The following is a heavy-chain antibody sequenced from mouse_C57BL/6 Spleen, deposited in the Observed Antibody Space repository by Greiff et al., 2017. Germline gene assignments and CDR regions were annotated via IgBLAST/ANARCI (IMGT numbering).Heavy chain of an antibody. CDR1: GYAFSSSW. J-gene: IGHJ2*01. CDR3: ARSKELGPYFDY. CDR2: IYPGDGDT. D-gene: IGHD4-1*01. Sequence: QVQLQQSGPELVKPGASVKISCKASGYAFSSSWMNWVKQRPGKGLEWIGRIYPGDGDTNYNGKFKGKATLTADKSSSTAYMQLSSLTSDDSAVYFCARSKELGPYFDYWGQGTTLTVSS. V-gene: IGHV1-82*01.